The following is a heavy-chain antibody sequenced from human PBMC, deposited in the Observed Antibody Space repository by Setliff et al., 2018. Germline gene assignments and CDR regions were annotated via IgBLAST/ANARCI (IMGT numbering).Heavy chain of an antibody. CDR3: ASWYYDFWSGYYIPGYFDY. Sequence: SSETLSLTCTVSGASISSSSYYWGWIRQPPGKGLEWIGSIYYSGSTYYNPSLKSRVTISVDTSKNQFSLKLSSVTAADTAVYYCASWYYDFWSGYYIPGYFDYWGQGTLVTVSS. V-gene: IGHV4-39*01. CDR2: IYYSGST. D-gene: IGHD3-3*01. J-gene: IGHJ4*02. CDR1: GASISSSSYY.